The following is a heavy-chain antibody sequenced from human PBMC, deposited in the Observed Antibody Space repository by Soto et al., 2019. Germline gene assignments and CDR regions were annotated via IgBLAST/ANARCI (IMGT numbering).Heavy chain of an antibody. J-gene: IGHJ6*02. V-gene: IGHV1-69*13. CDR3: ARLRFLEGGWALYYYYGMDV. CDR1: GGTFSSYA. D-gene: IGHD3-3*01. CDR2: IIPIFGTA. Sequence: SVKVSCKASGGTFSSYAISWVRQAPGQGLEWMGGIIPIFGTANYAQKFQGRVTITADESTSTAYMELSSLRSEDTAVYYCARLRFLEGGWALYYYYGMDVWGQGPRSPSP.